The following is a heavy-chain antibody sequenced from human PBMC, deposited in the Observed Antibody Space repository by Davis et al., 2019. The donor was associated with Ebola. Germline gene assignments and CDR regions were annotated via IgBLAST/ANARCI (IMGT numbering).Heavy chain of an antibody. CDR2: ISYDGSNK. CDR3: ARESSGCIDY. V-gene: IGHV3-30-3*01. J-gene: IGHJ4*02. CDR1: GFTFSSYA. Sequence: GESLKISCAASGFTFSSYAMHWVRQAPGKGLEWVAVISYDGSNKYYADSVKGRFTISRDNSKNTLYLQMNSLRAEDTAVYYCARESSGCIDYWGQGTLVTVSS. D-gene: IGHD6-19*01.